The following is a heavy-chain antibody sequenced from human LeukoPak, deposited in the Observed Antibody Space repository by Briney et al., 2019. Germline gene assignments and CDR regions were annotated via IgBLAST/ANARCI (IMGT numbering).Heavy chain of an antibody. V-gene: IGHV3-23*01. D-gene: IGHD4-17*01. CDR2: ISGSGGST. CDR3: ATSPGDYRDY. CDR1: GFTFSSYA. J-gene: IGHJ4*02. Sequence: GGSLRLSCAASGFTFSSYAMSWVRQAPGKGLGWVSAISGSGGSTYYADSVKGRFTTSRDNSKNTLYLQMNSLRAEDTAVYYCATSPGDYRDYWGQGTLVTVSS.